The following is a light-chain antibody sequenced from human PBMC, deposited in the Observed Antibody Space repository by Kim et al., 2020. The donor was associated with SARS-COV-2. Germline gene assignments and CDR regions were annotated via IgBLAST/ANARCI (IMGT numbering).Light chain of an antibody. Sequence: DIQMTQSPSTLSAAVGDRVTITCRASQSISSWLAWYQQKPGKAPKLLIYDASNLESGVPSRFSGSGSGTEFTLTINSLQPGDFATYYCQQYDSYSTFGQGTKLEI. CDR1: QSISSW. CDR3: QQYDSYST. V-gene: IGKV1-5*01. J-gene: IGKJ2*01. CDR2: DAS.